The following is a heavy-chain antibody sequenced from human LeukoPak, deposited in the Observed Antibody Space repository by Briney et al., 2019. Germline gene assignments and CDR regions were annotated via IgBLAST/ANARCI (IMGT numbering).Heavy chain of an antibody. CDR1: GGSFSGFY. CDR2: IYTSGST. D-gene: IGHD2-21*01. CDR3: ARESAIRNWFDP. Sequence: PSETLSLTCTVSGGSFSGFYWTWIRQAAGKGLEWIGRIYTSGSTNYHPSLKSRVTMSVDTSKTQFFLKLSSVTAADTGVYYCARESAIRNWFDPWGQGTLVTVSS. J-gene: IGHJ5*02. V-gene: IGHV4-4*07.